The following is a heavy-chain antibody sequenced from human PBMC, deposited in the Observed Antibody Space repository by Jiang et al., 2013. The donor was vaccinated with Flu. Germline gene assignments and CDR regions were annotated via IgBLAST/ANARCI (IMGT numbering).Heavy chain of an antibody. D-gene: IGHD3-22*01. J-gene: IGHJ4*02. CDR1: GFRFSSYG. CDR3: ARDGGGYSDGSGYPPDY. CDR2: IWFDGSHK. Sequence: VQLLESGGGVVQPGRSLRLSCAVSGFRFSSYGVHWVRQAPGKGLEWVALIWFDGSHKYYVDSVKGRFSISRDNSNNTLYLQMNSLRAEDTAVYYCARDGGGYSDGSGYPPDYWGQGTLVTVSS. V-gene: IGHV3-33*01.